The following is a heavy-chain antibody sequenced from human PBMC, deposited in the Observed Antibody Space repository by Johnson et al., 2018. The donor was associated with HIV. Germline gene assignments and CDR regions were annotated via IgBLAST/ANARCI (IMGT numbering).Heavy chain of an antibody. V-gene: IGHV3-33*01. Sequence: QVQLVESGGGVVQPGRSLRLSCAASGFSFSDYNMHWVRQAPGKGLEWVAVTWFDGRNKYYSDSVKGRFTISRDNSKNTLYLQMNSLRAEDTAVYYCARDSAYCGGDCHDAFDIWGQGTMVTVSS. CDR2: TWFDGRNK. D-gene: IGHD2-21*02. CDR3: ARDSAYCGGDCHDAFDI. J-gene: IGHJ3*02. CDR1: GFSFSDYN.